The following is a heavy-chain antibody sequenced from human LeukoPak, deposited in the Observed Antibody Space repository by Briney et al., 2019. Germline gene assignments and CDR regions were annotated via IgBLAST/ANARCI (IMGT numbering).Heavy chain of an antibody. CDR3: VRDRGTYRPIDY. Sequence: GGSLRLSCAASAFSLNAYNMNWVRQAPGKGLEWVSSISYTGTSIYYADSVKGRFTISRDNAQNSLYLQMNSLRAEDTAIYYCVRDRGTYRPIDYWGQGTLVTVSS. V-gene: IGHV3-21*04. CDR1: AFSLNAYN. J-gene: IGHJ4*02. D-gene: IGHD1-26*01. CDR2: ISYTGTSI.